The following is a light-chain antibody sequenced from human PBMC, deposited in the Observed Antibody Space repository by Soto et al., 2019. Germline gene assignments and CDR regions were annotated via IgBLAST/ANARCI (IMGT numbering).Light chain of an antibody. CDR3: QQSQGFPLT. Sequence: DLPMTHSPSSLSASVGDRVTITCRASQSLNRFLNWYQQKPGKAPKLLISTASTLQNGVPSRFTGSGSGTDFTLTINNLQAEDFATYYCQQSQGFPLTFGGGTKVEVK. V-gene: IGKV1-39*01. J-gene: IGKJ4*01. CDR2: TAS. CDR1: QSLNRF.